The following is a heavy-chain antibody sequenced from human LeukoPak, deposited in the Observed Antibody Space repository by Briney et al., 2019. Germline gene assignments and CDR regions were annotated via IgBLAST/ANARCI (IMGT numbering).Heavy chain of an antibody. D-gene: IGHD2-2*01. CDR1: GGSISSYY. CDR3: ARVPAASIRAFDI. Sequence: SETLSLTCTVSGGSISSYYWSWIRQPPGKGLEWIGYIYYSGSTNYNPSLKSRVTISVDTSKNQFSLKLSSVTAADTAVYYCARVPAASIRAFDIWGQGTMVTVSS. J-gene: IGHJ3*02. V-gene: IGHV4-59*01. CDR2: IYYSGST.